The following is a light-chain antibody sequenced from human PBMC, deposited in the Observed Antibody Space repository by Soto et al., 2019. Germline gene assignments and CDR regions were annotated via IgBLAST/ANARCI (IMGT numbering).Light chain of an antibody. CDR2: GTS. CDR1: QSVPRSY. Sequence: DIVLTQSPGTLSLSPGERATLSCRASQSVPRSYLAWYQQKPGQAPRLLIYGTSSRATGIPDRFSGSGSGTDYTLTISRLEPEDFAVFYCQQYGSSITFGQGTRLEIK. J-gene: IGKJ5*01. CDR3: QQYGSSIT. V-gene: IGKV3-20*01.